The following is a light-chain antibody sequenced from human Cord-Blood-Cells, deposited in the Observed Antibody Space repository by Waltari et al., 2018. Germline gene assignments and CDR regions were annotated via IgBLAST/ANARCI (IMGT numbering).Light chain of an antibody. Sequence: QSALTQPPSVSGSPGHSITLPCTGTSSDVGSYYLVSWYQQHPGKAPKLMTYEVSKRPSGVSNRFSGSKSGNTASLTISGLQAEDEADYYCCSYAGSSTVFGGGTKLTVL. CDR1: SSDVGSYYL. CDR2: EVS. V-gene: IGLV2-23*02. J-gene: IGLJ3*02. CDR3: CSYAGSSTV.